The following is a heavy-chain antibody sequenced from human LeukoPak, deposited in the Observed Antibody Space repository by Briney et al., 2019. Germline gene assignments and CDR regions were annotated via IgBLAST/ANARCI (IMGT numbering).Heavy chain of an antibody. J-gene: IGHJ1*01. CDR2: INPNSGGT. CDR1: GYTFTGYY. Sequence: ASVKVSCKASGYTFTGYYINWVRQAPGQGLEWMGWINPNSGGTNYAQKFQGRVTMTRDTSISTAYMELSRLRSDDTAVYYCARYDYSNLDMAEYFQHWGQGTLVTVSS. CDR3: ARYDYSNLDMAEYFQH. D-gene: IGHD4-11*01. V-gene: IGHV1-2*02.